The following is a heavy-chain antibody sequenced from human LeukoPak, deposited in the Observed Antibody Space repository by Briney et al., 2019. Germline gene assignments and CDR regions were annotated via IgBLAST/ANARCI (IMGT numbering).Heavy chain of an antibody. D-gene: IGHD2-2*02. CDR3: ATVAAIPQYYFDY. J-gene: IGHJ4*02. Sequence: ASVKVSCKVSGYTLTELSMHWVRQAPGKGLEWLGGFDPEDGETIYAQKFQGRVTMTEDTSTDTAYMELSSLRSEDTAVYYCATVAAIPQYYFDYWGQGTLVTVSS. CDR1: GYTLTELS. CDR2: FDPEDGET. V-gene: IGHV1-24*01.